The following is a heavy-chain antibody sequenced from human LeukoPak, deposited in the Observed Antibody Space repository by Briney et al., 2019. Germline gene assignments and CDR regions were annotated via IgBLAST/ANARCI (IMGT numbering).Heavy chain of an antibody. CDR1: GGTFSSYA. V-gene: IGHV1-18*01. CDR2: ISAYTGNT. CDR3: TRGSSSQYFQH. J-gene: IGHJ1*01. D-gene: IGHD6-6*01. Sequence: SVKVSCKASGGTFSSYAISWVRQAPGQGLEWMGWISAYTGNTNYAQKVQGRVTMTTDTSTNTAYMELASLRPDDTAIYYCTRGSSSQYFQHWGQGTLVTVSS.